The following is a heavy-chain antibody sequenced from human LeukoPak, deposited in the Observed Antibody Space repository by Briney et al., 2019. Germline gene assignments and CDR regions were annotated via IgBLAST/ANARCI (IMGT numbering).Heavy chain of an antibody. CDR3: ARLVVRGYFEY. CDR2: IYHSGST. CDR1: GYSISSGYY. J-gene: IGHJ4*02. D-gene: IGHD3-10*01. Sequence: SETLSLTCAVSGYSISSGYYWGWIRQPPGKGLEWIGSIYHSGSTYYNPTLKSRVTISVDTSKNQFSLKLSSVTAADTAVYYCARLVVRGYFEYWGQGTLVTVSS. V-gene: IGHV4-38-2*01.